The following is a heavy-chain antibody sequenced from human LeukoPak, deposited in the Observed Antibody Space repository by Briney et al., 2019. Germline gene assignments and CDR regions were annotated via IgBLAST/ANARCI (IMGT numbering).Heavy chain of an antibody. D-gene: IGHD2-2*01. CDR3: ARDPASPKPMDV. V-gene: IGHV3-21*01. CDR1: GFTFSSYN. Sequence: GGTLRLSCAASGFTFSSYNMNWVRQAPGKGLEWVSSISSSSSYIYCADSVKGRFTISRDNAKNSLYLQMNSLRAEDTAVYYCARDPASPKPMDVWGKGTTVTVSS. J-gene: IGHJ6*04. CDR2: ISSSSSYI.